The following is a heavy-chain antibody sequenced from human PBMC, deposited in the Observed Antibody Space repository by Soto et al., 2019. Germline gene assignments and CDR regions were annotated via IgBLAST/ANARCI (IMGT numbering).Heavy chain of an antibody. V-gene: IGHV3-48*03. J-gene: IGHJ6*02. CDR3: ARGLVVVPAASPLGMDV. D-gene: IGHD2-2*01. CDR2: ISSSGSTI. Sequence: GGSLRLSCAASGFTFSSYEMNWVRQAPGKGLEWVSYISSSGSTIYYADSVKGRFTISRDNAKNSLYLQMNILRAEDTAVYYCARGLVVVPAASPLGMDVWGQGTTVTVSS. CDR1: GFTFSSYE.